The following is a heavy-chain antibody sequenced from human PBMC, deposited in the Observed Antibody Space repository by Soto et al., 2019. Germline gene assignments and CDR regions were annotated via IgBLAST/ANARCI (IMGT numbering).Heavy chain of an antibody. CDR2: IWYDGNTK. Sequence: PGGSLRLSCAASGFTFNTYGFNWVRQAPGKGLEWVAVIWYDGNTKYYADSVKGRFTISRDNLKNTLYLQMNSLTAEDTAVYYCARPLVAPVAGPYYYGMDVWGQGPTVTVSS. CDR3: ARPLVAPVAGPYYYGMDV. V-gene: IGHV3-33*01. CDR1: GFTFNTYG. J-gene: IGHJ6*02. D-gene: IGHD6-19*01.